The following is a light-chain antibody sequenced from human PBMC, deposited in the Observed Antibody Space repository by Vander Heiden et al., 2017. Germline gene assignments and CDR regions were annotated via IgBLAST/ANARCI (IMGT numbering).Light chain of an antibody. CDR1: SSNIGKSF. CDR3: GTWDSGLSVGV. J-gene: IGLJ3*02. V-gene: IGLV1-51*01. CDR2: DND. Sequence: QYVLTQPPSVSAAPGQKVTISCSGSSSNIGKSFVSWYQQFRGTAPKLLIYDNDKRPSGTPARFSGSKSGTSATLDITGLQTGDEADYYCGTWDSGLSVGVFGTGTKLTVL.